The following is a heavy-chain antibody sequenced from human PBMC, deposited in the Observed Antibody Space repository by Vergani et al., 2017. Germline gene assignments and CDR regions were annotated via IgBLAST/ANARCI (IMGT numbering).Heavy chain of an antibody. CDR3: ARRLTVTTGTSNAFDI. CDR1: GFTFDDYA. V-gene: IGHV3-43*02. CDR2: ISGDGGST. Sequence: EVQLVESGGGVVQPGGSLRLSCAASGFTFDDYAMHWVRQAPGKGLEWVSLISGDGGSTYYADSVKGRFTISRDNSKNSLSLQMNSLRAEDTAVYYCARRLTVTTGTSNAFDIWGQGTMVTVSS. D-gene: IGHD4-17*01. J-gene: IGHJ3*02.